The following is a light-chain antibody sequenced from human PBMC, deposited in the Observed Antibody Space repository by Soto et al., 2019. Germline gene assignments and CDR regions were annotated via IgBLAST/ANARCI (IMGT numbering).Light chain of an antibody. CDR2: GAS. V-gene: IGKV3-20*01. CDR1: QSVSSNY. CDR3: QQYGSSPPT. Sequence: EIVLTPSPGTLSLSPGERATLSCRASQSVSSNYLAWYQRKPGQAPRLLIYGASNRATGIPNRFSGSGSGTDFTLTITRLEPEDFVVYYCQQYGSSPPTFGQGTKVEI. J-gene: IGKJ1*01.